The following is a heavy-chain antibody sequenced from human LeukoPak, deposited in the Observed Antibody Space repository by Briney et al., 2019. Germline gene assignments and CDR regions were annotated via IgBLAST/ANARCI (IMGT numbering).Heavy chain of an antibody. CDR2: IWSDGSNR. D-gene: IGHD4-11*01. CDR1: GFTFSHYG. J-gene: IGHJ4*02. CDR3: AKDAQRGFDYSNSLDN. V-gene: IGHV3-33*06. Sequence: TGGSQTPSCATSGFTFSHYGMHWVRQAPGKGLEWVAVIWSDGSNRYYGDAVKGRFTISRDNFQRTVYLQMNSLRAEDTAVYYCAKDAQRGFDYSNSLDNWGQGTLVTVSS.